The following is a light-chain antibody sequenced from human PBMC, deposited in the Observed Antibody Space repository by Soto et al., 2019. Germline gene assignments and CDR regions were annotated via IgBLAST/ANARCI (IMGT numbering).Light chain of an antibody. Sequence: QSVLTQPPSLSGTPGQRVTISCSGSSSNIGGNTVHWYQHLPGTAPKLLIFGNINRPSGVPDRFSGSKSGTSASLAITGLQAEDEGDYYCQSYDSTLSARYVFGTGTKVTVL. CDR1: SSNIGGNT. J-gene: IGLJ1*01. CDR3: QSYDSTLSARYV. V-gene: IGLV1-40*01. CDR2: GNI.